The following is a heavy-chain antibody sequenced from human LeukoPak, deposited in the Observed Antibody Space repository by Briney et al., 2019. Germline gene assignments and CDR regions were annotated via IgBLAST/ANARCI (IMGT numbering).Heavy chain of an antibody. CDR1: GFTFSSYE. V-gene: IGHV3-48*03. J-gene: IGHJ4*02. CDR2: NSSSGSTI. CDR3: ARDQTRYSSGWYNFDY. D-gene: IGHD6-19*01. Sequence: GGSLRLSCAASGFTFSSYEMNWVRQAPGKGLEWVSYNSSSGSTIYYADPVKGRFTISRDNAKNSLYLQMNSLRAEDTAVYYCARDQTRYSSGWYNFDYWGQGTLVTVSS.